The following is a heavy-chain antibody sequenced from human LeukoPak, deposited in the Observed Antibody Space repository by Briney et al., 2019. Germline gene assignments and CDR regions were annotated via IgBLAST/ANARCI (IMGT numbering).Heavy chain of an antibody. CDR1: GYTFTSYY. CDR3: ARVDDRGHYYDSSGPRKLFDY. V-gene: IGHV1-46*01. J-gene: IGHJ4*02. D-gene: IGHD3-22*01. CDR2: INPSGGST. Sequence: GASVKVSCKASGYTFTSYYMHWVRQAPGQGLEWMGIINPSGGSTSYAQKFQGRVTMTRDTSIRTDYMELSRLRSDDTAVYYCARVDDRGHYYDSSGPRKLFDYWGQGTLVTVSS.